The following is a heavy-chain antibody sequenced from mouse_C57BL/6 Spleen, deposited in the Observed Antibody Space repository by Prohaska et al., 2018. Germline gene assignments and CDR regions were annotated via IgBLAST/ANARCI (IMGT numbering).Heavy chain of an antibody. Sequence: TPYPIGWMKQNHGKSLEWIGNFHPYNDDTKYNEKFKGKATLTVEKSSSTVYLELSRLTSDDSAVYYCARGSLDWGFAYWGQGTLVTVSA. CDR3: ARGSLDWGFAY. J-gene: IGHJ3*01. CDR2: FHPYNDDT. V-gene: IGHV1-47*01. CDR1: TPYP. D-gene: IGHD4-1*01.